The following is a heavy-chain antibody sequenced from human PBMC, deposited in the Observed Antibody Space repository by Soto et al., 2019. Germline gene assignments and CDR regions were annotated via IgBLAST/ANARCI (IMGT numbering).Heavy chain of an antibody. Sequence: GGSLILSCAASGFAFDYHVMSWVRQAPGKGLDWVSAITVSGGDTYYADSVKGRFTISRDNSKNTLYLEVNSLRAEDTAVYYCVKGSASTRPYYFDYWGQGTLVTGSS. D-gene: IGHD6-6*01. CDR2: ITVSGGDT. J-gene: IGHJ4*02. CDR1: GFAFDYHV. CDR3: VKGSASTRPYYFDY. V-gene: IGHV3-23*01.